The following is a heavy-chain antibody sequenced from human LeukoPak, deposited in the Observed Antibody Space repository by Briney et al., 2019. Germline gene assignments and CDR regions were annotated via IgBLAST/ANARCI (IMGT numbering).Heavy chain of an antibody. Sequence: GGSLRLSCAASGFTFSSYSMNWVRQAPGKGLEWVSSISSTSNYIYYADSLKGRFTISRDNAKNSLYLQMNSLGAEDTAVYYCAKEYSPGAFDIWGQGTMVTVSS. CDR1: GFTFSSYS. J-gene: IGHJ3*02. V-gene: IGHV3-21*01. D-gene: IGHD1-26*01. CDR3: AKEYSPGAFDI. CDR2: ISSTSNYI.